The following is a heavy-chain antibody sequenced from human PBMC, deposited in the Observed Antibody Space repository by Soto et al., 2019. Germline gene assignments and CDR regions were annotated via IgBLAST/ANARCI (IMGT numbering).Heavy chain of an antibody. Sequence: QVQLVESGGGEVQPGTSLRLSCIASGFIFSNNGMHWVRQAPGKGLEWVALVSHDGRKTFYADSVKGRLTIYRDNSKNTVYLHMNNLRPEDTAVYRCARDLRQGASGATVYGMDVWVQGTTVTVSS. CDR3: ARDLRQGASGATVYGMDV. D-gene: IGHD7-27*01. CDR1: GFIFSNNG. V-gene: IGHV3-30*03. CDR2: VSHDGRKT. J-gene: IGHJ6*02.